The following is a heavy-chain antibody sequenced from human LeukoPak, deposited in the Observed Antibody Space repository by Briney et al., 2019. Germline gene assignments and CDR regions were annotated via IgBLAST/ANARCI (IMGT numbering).Heavy chain of an antibody. CDR1: GGSISTYY. Sequence: SETLSLTCTVSGGSISTYYWSWLRQPPGKGLEGIGYISYSGNTNYNPSLKSRVSLSVDTSKTQFSLRLSSVTAADTAVYYCAADYGDPDTLDYWGQGTHVTVSS. J-gene: IGHJ4*02. D-gene: IGHD4/OR15-4a*01. CDR3: AADYGDPDTLDY. CDR2: ISYSGNT. V-gene: IGHV4-59*01.